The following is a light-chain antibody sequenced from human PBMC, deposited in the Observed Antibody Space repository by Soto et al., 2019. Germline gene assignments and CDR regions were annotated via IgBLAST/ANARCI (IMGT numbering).Light chain of an antibody. CDR2: GNT. J-gene: IGLJ1*01. CDR1: SSNIGAGSD. CDR3: QTYDSSLSGLYV. Sequence: QSLMTEPPSISGAPGERFTISCTGSSSNIGAGSDVHWYHQLPGTAPKLLIYGNTNRPSGVPDRFSGSKSGTSASLAIAGLQTEDEGDYYSQTYDSSLSGLYVFGTGTKVTVL. V-gene: IGLV1-40*01.